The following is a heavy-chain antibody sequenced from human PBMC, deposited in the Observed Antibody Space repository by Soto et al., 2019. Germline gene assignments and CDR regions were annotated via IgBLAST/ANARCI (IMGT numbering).Heavy chain of an antibody. CDR1: GGSFSGYY. Sequence: SETLSLTCAVYGGSFSGYYWSWIRQPPGKGLEWIGEINHSGSTNYNPSLKSRVTISVDTSKNQFSLKLSSVTAADTAVYYCARDSLAYDFWSGYYPSHYRDVWGKGTTVTVSS. CDR3: ARDSLAYDFWSGYYPSHYRDV. D-gene: IGHD3-3*01. CDR2: INHSGST. V-gene: IGHV4-34*01. J-gene: IGHJ6*03.